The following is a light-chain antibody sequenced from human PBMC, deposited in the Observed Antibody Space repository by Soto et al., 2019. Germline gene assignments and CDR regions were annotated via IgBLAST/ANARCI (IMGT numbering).Light chain of an antibody. J-gene: IGLJ2*01. CDR3: QVWDTSVV. CDR1: NIGSKN. CDR2: RDY. V-gene: IGLV3-9*01. Sequence: SSELTQTLSVSVALGQTARITCGGNNIGSKNLHWYQQKPGQAPVLVIYRDYNRPSGIPERFSGSNSGNTATLTISGAQAGDEADYYCQVWDTSVVFGGGTKVTVL.